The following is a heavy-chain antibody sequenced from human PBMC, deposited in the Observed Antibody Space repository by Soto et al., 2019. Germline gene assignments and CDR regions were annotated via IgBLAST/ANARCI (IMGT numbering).Heavy chain of an antibody. CDR3: TRAYGAETFDF. J-gene: IGHJ5*01. CDR1: GYTFTGYY. CDR2: MNPNSGNT. D-gene: IGHD3-10*01. V-gene: IGHV1-8*02. Sequence: ASVKVSCKASGYTFTGYYMHWVRQAPGHGLEWMGWMNPNSGNTGYAQNFRGRVTMTQNTAIGTAHMELSSLRSDDTATYYCTRAYGAETFDFWGQGTRVTVSS.